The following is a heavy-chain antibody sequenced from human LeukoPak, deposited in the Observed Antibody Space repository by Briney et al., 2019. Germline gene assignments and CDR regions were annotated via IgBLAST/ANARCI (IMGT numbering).Heavy chain of an antibody. CDR3: AKRGVVIRVILVGFHKEAYYFDS. J-gene: IGHJ4*02. CDR2: ISGSGGST. Sequence: GSLRLSCAVSGITLSNYGMSWVRQAPGKGLEWVAGISGSGGSTYYADSGKGRFTLSRDNPKNTLYLQMNSLRAEDTAVYFCAKRGVVIRVILVGFHKEAYYFDSWGQGALVTVSS. V-gene: IGHV3-23*01. D-gene: IGHD3-10*01. CDR1: GITLSNYG.